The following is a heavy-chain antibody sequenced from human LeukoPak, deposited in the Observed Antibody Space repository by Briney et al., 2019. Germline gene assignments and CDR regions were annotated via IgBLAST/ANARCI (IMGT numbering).Heavy chain of an antibody. CDR3: AKVRTVVSDNAFDI. CDR2: LRYDGSKE. CDR1: GFTFSRYS. Sequence: GGSLRLSCAASGFTFSRYSMNWVRQAPGRGLEWVAFLRYDGSKEYYLDSVKGRFTISRDNSQNTLYLQMNSLRAEDTAVYYCAKVRTVVSDNAFDIWGQGTMVTVSS. D-gene: IGHD1-14*01. V-gene: IGHV3-30*02. J-gene: IGHJ3*02.